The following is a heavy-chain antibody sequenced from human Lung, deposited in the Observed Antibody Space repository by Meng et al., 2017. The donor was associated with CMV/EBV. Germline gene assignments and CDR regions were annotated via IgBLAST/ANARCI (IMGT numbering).Heavy chain of an antibody. Sequence: SETLSLTCAVYGSSSSGYSWSWSRQPPGKGLEWIGEIHHSGSTNYNPSIKSRVTISVDTSKNQFSLKLSSVTAADTAVYYCARYDLWSGYVYWGQGTLVTFSS. CDR3: ARYDLWSGYVY. CDR2: IHHSGST. D-gene: IGHD3-3*01. J-gene: IGHJ4*02. V-gene: IGHV4-34*01. CDR1: GSSSSGYS.